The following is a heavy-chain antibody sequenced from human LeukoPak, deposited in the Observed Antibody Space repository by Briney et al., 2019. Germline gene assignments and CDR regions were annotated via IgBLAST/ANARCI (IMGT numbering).Heavy chain of an antibody. CDR1: GFTFSSYS. J-gene: IGHJ6*03. CDR2: ISSSSSTI. V-gene: IGHV3-48*04. CDR3: ARDFGPFGVVITVYYYMDV. D-gene: IGHD3-3*01. Sequence: GGSLRLSCAASGFTFSSYSMNWVRQAPGKGLEWVSYISSSSSTIYHADSVKGRFTISRDNAKNSLYLQTNSLRAEDTAVYYCARDFGPFGVVITVYYYMDVWGKGTTVTVSS.